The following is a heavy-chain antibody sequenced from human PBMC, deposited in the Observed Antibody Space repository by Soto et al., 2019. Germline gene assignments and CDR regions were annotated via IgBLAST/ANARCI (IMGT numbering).Heavy chain of an antibody. J-gene: IGHJ4*02. CDR1: GFSFNSYG. Sequence: QVQLVESGGGVVQPGRSLRLSCAASGFSFNSYGMHWVRQAPGKGLEWVAVIWYDGSNKYYADSAKGRFTISRDNSKNTLYLQMNTRRAEDTAVYYCGRDWLAIDSWGQGTLVTVSS. CDR2: IWYDGSNK. CDR3: GRDWLAIDS. D-gene: IGHD6-19*01. V-gene: IGHV3-33*01.